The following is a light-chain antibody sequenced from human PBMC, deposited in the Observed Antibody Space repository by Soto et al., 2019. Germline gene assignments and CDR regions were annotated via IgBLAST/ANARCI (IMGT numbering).Light chain of an antibody. V-gene: IGKV1-5*01. J-gene: IGKJ1*01. CDR2: DAS. CDR1: RSISNW. CDR3: MQSIQLWT. Sequence: DIQMTQSPSTLSASVGDRVTITCRASRSISNWLAWYQQRPGIAPKLLIFDASILQSGVPSRFSGSGSGTDFTLKISRVEAEDVGVYYCMQSIQLWTFGQGTKVDIK.